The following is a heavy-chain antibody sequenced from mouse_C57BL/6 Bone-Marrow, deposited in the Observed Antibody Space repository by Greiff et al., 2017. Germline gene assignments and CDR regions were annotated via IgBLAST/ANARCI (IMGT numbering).Heavy chain of an antibody. V-gene: IGHV7-1*01. Sequence: EVKLVESGGGLVQSGRSLRLSCATSGFTFSDFYMEWVRQAPGKGLEWIAASRNKANDYTTEYSASVKGRFIVSRDTSQSILYLQMNALRAEDTAIYYWARDLGRGYFDYWGQGTTLTVSS. D-gene: IGHD4-1*01. CDR1: GFTFSDFY. CDR3: ARDLGRGYFDY. J-gene: IGHJ2*01. CDR2: SRNKANDYTT.